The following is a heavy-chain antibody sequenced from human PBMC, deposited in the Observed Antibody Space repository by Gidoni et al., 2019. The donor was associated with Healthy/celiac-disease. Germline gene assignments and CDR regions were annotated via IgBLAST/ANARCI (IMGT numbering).Heavy chain of an antibody. D-gene: IGHD1-1*01. CDR2: IYYSGST. J-gene: IGHJ3*02. V-gene: IGHV4-39*07. CDR3: ARDLPRLTNVQLERRASAFDI. CDR1: GCSISSSSYY. Sequence: QLQLQESGPGLVKPSETLSLTCTVSGCSISSSSYYWGWIRQPPGKGLEWIGSIYYSGSTYYNPSLKSRVTISVDTSKNQFSLKLSSVTAADTAVYYCARDLPRLTNVQLERRASAFDIWGQGTMVTASS.